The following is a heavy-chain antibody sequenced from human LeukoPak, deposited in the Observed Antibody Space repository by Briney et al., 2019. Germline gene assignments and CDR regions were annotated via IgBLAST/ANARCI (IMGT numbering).Heavy chain of an antibody. CDR2: IIPIFGTA. J-gene: IGHJ4*02. CDR1: GGTFSSYA. CDR3: ARGLGDWHYYDSKG. D-gene: IGHD3-22*01. V-gene: IGHV1-69*13. Sequence: SVKVSCKASGGTFSSYAISWVRQAPGQGLEWMGGIIPIFGTANYAQKFQGRVTITADESTSTAYMELSSLRSEDTAVYYCARGLGDWHYYDSKGWGQGALVTVSS.